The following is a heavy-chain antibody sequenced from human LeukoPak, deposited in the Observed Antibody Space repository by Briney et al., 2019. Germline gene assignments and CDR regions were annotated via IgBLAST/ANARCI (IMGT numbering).Heavy chain of an antibody. CDR3: AKEGYCSGGSCYAFDY. CDR2: ISGSGGST. D-gene: IGHD2-15*01. CDR1: GFTFSSYG. Sequence: GGSLRLSCAASGFTFSSYGMSWVRQAPGKGLEWVSAISGSGGSTYYADSVKGQFTISRDNSKNTLYLQMNSLRAEDTAVYYCAKEGYCSGGSCYAFDYWGQGTLVTVSS. J-gene: IGHJ4*02. V-gene: IGHV3-23*01.